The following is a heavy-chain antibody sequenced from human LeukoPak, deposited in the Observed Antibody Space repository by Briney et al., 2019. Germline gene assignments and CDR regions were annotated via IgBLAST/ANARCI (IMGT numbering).Heavy chain of an antibody. CDR1: GFTFGDFG. Sequence: GGSLRLSCAASGFTFGDFGMSWVRQAPGRGLEWVSGINWNGASTGYAASVKGRFTISRDNSKNTLHLQMNTLRAEDTAVYYCASRIATAGSVDYWGQGTLVTVSS. CDR2: INWNGAST. D-gene: IGHD6-13*01. V-gene: IGHV3-20*04. CDR3: ASRIATAGSVDY. J-gene: IGHJ4*02.